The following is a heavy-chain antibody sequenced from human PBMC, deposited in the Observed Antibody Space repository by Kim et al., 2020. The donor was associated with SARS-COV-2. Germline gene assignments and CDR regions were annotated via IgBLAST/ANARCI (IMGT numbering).Heavy chain of an antibody. V-gene: IGHV4-31*03. CDR3: ARLFRGEHSGYYWFD. CDR1: GGSVSSDDYY. D-gene: IGHD3-22*01. Sequence: SETLSLTCTVSGGSVSSDDYYWTWIRQRPGGALEWIGYISYRGDTFHNASLESRITLSVDTSKARFSLEMTSLSAADTAVYFCARLFRGEHSGYYWFD. J-gene: IGHJ5*01. CDR2: ISYRGDT.